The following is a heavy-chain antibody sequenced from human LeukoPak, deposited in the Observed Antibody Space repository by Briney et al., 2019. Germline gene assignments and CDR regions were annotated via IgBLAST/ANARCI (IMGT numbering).Heavy chain of an antibody. CDR2: IIPIFGTA. Sequence: APSVNLSSTASGGTFTIYAISWVRQAPGQGLEWMGGIIPIFGTANYAQKFQGRVTITADKSTSTAYMKLSSLRSEDTAVYYCAREIDSYGSDASDYWGQGTLVTVSS. CDR1: GGTFTIYA. J-gene: IGHJ4*02. CDR3: AREIDSYGSDASDY. D-gene: IGHD3-10*01. V-gene: IGHV1-69*06.